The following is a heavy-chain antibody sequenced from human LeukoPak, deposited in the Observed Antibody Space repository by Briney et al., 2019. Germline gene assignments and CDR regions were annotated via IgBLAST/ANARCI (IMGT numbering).Heavy chain of an antibody. V-gene: IGHV3-21*01. CDR1: GFTFSRYT. CDR3: ASPADSTGYSTDY. D-gene: IGHD3-22*01. J-gene: IGHJ4*02. CDR2: ISSSSSYI. Sequence: GGSLRLSCAASGFTFSRYTMNWVRQAPGKGLEWVSSISSSSSYIFYADSLKGRLTISRDNAKNSLYLQMNSLRAEDTAVYYCASPADSTGYSTDYWGQGTLVTVSS.